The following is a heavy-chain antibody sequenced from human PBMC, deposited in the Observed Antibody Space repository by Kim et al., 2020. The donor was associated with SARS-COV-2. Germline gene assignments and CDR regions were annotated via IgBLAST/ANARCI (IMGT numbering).Heavy chain of an antibody. Sequence: APKLQGRVTMTTDTSTSTAYLETRSLRSDDTAVYYCARDGDYGDYYFDYWGQGTLVTVSS. V-gene: IGHV1-18*01. J-gene: IGHJ4*02. CDR3: ARDGDYGDYYFDY. D-gene: IGHD4-17*01.